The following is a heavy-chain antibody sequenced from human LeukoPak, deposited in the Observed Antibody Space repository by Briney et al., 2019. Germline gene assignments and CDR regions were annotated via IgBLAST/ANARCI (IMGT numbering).Heavy chain of an antibody. CDR3: ARTTRAMVANFDY. V-gene: IGHV3-30*03. J-gene: IGHJ4*02. CDR1: GFTFSSYG. D-gene: IGHD5-18*01. CDR2: ISYDGSNK. Sequence: GGSLRLSCAASGFTFSSYGMHWVRQAPGKGLEWVAVISYDGSNKYYADSVKGRFTISRDNSKNTLYLQMNSLRAEDTAVYYCARTTRAMVANFDYWGQGTLVTVSS.